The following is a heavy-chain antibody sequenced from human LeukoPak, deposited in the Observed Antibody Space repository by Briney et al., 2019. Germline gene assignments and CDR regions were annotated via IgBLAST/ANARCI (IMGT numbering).Heavy chain of an antibody. J-gene: IGHJ3*02. CDR3: ARAGEVGARLVGAFDI. V-gene: IGHV4-4*07. D-gene: IGHD1-26*01. CDR2: IYTSGRH. Sequence: SETVSLTCSVSCVSISIYYWRWIRQLAGKGLEWIGCIYTSGRHNYHPSLKSRLTMSVDTSKNQFSLKLSSVTAADTAVYYCARAGEVGARLVGAFDIWGQGTMVTVSS. CDR1: CVSISIYY.